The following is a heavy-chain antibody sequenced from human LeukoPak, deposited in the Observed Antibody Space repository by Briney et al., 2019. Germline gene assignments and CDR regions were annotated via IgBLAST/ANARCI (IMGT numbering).Heavy chain of an antibody. Sequence: KPSETLSLTCTVSGGSISNSRDYWAWIRQPPGKGLEWIANIYYSGSTYYSPSLKSRVTISVDTSKNQFSLKLSSVTASDKAVYSWANLIFPGWFDPWGQGILVTGSP. CDR1: GGSISNSRDY. J-gene: IGHJ5*02. V-gene: IGHV4-39*01. CDR3: ANLIFPGWFDP. D-gene: IGHD3-10*01. CDR2: IYYSGST.